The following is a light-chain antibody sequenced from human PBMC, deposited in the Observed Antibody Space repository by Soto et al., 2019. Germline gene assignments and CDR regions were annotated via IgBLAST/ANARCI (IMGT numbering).Light chain of an antibody. CDR2: AVS. V-gene: IGLV2-14*01. Sequence: QSALTQPASVSGSPGQSITISCTGTSSDIGGYNFVSWYQHHPGKAPKLMIFAVSNRPSGVSNRFSGSKSGNTASLTISGLQPEDEADYFCYSYTSSSTHVFGSGTKLTVL. CDR1: SSDIGGYNF. J-gene: IGLJ1*01. CDR3: YSYTSSSTHV.